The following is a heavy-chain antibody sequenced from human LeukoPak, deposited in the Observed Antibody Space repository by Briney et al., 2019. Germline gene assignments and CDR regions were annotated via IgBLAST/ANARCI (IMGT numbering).Heavy chain of an antibody. Sequence: PGGSLRLSCAASGFTFSSYSMNWVRQAPGKGLEWVSSISSSSSYIYYADSVKGRFTISRDNAKNSLYLQMNSLRAEDTAVYYCARDSQTYSSSLRLDYWGQGTLVTVSS. D-gene: IGHD6-6*01. CDR2: ISSSSSYI. V-gene: IGHV3-21*01. CDR3: ARDSQTYSSSLRLDY. CDR1: GFTFSSYS. J-gene: IGHJ4*02.